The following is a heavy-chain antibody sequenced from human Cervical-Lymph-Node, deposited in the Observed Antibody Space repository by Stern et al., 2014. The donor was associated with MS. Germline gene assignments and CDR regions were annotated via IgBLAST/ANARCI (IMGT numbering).Heavy chain of an antibody. CDR1: GVSISSFY. CDR3: ASSRQVWLPFDY. J-gene: IGHJ4*02. Sequence: QVQLQESGPGLVKPSETLSLTCTVSGVSISSFYWSWIRKSPGQGLEWIGDIYNSGSANYNPSLKSRFTLSIDTSRNQFSLKLRSAAAVDTAVYYCASSRQVWLPFDYWGQGIQVTVAS. D-gene: IGHD3-9*01. CDR2: IYNSGSA. V-gene: IGHV4-59*01.